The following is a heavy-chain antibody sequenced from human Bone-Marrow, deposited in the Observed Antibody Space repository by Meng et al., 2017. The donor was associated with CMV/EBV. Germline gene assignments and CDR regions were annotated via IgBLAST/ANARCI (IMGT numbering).Heavy chain of an antibody. Sequence: YAGSFGGYYWSWIRQPPGKGLEWIGDINHSGSTNYNPTLKSRVTISVDTSKNQFSLKLNSVIAADTAVYYCAKAEYSSGWYFNYLDYWGQGTLVTVSS. J-gene: IGHJ4*02. CDR2: INHSGST. CDR1: AGSFGGYY. CDR3: AKAEYSSGWYFNYLDY. V-gene: IGHV4-34*01. D-gene: IGHD6-19*01.